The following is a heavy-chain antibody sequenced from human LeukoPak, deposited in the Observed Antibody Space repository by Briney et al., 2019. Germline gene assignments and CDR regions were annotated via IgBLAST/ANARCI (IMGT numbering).Heavy chain of an antibody. V-gene: IGHV3-23*01. Sequence: GGSRRLSCAASGFTFRTYAMRWVRQAPGKGMERVSAISGGGTGTYYPDSVNGRFTISRDNSKNTLYLQMKRLRAEDTAVYHCAKDSIAAAGNVNYFDYWGQGTLVTVSS. CDR2: ISGGGTGT. CDR3: AKDSIAAAGNVNYFDY. CDR1: GFTFRTYA. J-gene: IGHJ4*02. D-gene: IGHD6-13*01.